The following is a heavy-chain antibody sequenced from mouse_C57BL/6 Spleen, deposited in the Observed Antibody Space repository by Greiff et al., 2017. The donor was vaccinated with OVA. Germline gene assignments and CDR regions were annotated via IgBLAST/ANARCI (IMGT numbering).Heavy chain of an antibody. J-gene: IGHJ1*03. CDR3: AKIYFDV. V-gene: IGHV5-17*01. Sequence: EVKVVESGGGLVKPGGSLKLSCAASGFTFSDYGMHWVRQAPEKGLEWVAYISSGSSTIYYADTVKGRFTISRDNAKNTLFLQMTSLRSEDTAMYYCAKIYFDVWGTGTTVTVSS. CDR1: GFTFSDYG. CDR2: ISSGSSTI.